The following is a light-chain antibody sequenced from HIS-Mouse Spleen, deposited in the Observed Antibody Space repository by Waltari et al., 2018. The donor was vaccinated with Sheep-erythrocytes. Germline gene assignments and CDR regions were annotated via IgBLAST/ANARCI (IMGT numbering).Light chain of an antibody. Sequence: DIHITHSPSSLSASVGDRVTITCRESQSISSYLNWYQQKPGNAPKILIYAASSLQSGVPSRFSGSGSGTDFTLTISSLQPEDFATYYCQQSYSTPPLTFGGGTKVEIK. CDR3: QQSYSTPPLT. V-gene: IGKV1-39*01. CDR2: AAS. J-gene: IGKJ4*01. CDR1: QSISSY.